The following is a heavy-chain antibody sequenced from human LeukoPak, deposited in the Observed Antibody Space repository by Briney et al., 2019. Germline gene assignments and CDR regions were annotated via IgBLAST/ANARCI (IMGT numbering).Heavy chain of an antibody. D-gene: IGHD1-26*01. CDR2: ISYDGSNK. J-gene: IGHJ4*02. V-gene: IGHV3-30*03. Sequence: GGSLRLSCAASGFTFSSYGMHWVRQAPGKGLEWVAVISYDGSNKYYADSVKGRFTISRDNAKNSLYLQMNSLRAEDTAVYYCARDILVGSYYFDYWGQGTLVTVSS. CDR3: ARDILVGSYYFDY. CDR1: GFTFSSYG.